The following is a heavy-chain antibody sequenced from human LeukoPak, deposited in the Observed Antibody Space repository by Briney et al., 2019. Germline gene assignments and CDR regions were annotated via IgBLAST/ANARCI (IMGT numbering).Heavy chain of an antibody. J-gene: IGHJ4*02. CDR1: GFTFTSSW. Sequence: GGSLRLSCAASGFTFTSSWMHWVRQAPGKGLVWVSRINSDGSNRNYADSVKGRFTISRDNAKNALYLQMDSLRAEDAAVYYCARPQGGYNGFDCWGQGTLVTVSS. CDR3: ARPQGGYNGFDC. D-gene: IGHD5-24*01. V-gene: IGHV3-74*01. CDR2: INSDGSNR.